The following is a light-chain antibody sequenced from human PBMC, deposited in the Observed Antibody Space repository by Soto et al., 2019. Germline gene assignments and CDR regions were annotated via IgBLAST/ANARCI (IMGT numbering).Light chain of an antibody. CDR3: CSYTSSGTLV. Sequence: QSALTQPASVSGSPGQSFAISCTGTSSDVGGYNYVSWYQQHPDKAPKLMIYEVNNRPSGVSNRFSGSKSGNTASLTISGLQAEDEADYYCCSYTSSGTLVFGGGTKLTVL. J-gene: IGLJ2*01. CDR2: EVN. V-gene: IGLV2-14*01. CDR1: SSDVGGYNY.